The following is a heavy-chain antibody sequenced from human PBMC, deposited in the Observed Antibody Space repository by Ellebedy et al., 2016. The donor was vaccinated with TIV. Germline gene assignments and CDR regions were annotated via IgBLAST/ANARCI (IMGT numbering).Heavy chain of an antibody. CDR1: GFTFSGYA. D-gene: IGHD3-3*01. Sequence: GESLKISCAASGFTFSGYALSWVRRAPGKGLEWVSSLSGSGDTTYYTDSVRGRFTISRDTAKKTLFLHMNSLRAEDTAVYYCARLSQPQLLPDFRHAFDIWGQGTMVTVSS. CDR3: ARLSQPQLLPDFRHAFDI. J-gene: IGHJ3*02. V-gene: IGHV3-23*01. CDR2: LSGSGDTT.